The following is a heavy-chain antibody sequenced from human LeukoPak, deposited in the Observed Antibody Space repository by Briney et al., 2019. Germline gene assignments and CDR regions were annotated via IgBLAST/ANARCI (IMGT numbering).Heavy chain of an antibody. CDR2: IYTSGST. CDR1: GGSISSYY. V-gene: IGHV4-4*07. Sequence: SETLSLTCTVSGGSISSYYWSWLRQPAGKGLEWVGRIYTSGSTNYNPSLKSRVTISVDTSKNQFSLKLSSVTAADTAVYYCAREALHYYGSLGAFDIWGQGTMVTVPS. D-gene: IGHD3-10*01. J-gene: IGHJ3*02. CDR3: AREALHYYGSLGAFDI.